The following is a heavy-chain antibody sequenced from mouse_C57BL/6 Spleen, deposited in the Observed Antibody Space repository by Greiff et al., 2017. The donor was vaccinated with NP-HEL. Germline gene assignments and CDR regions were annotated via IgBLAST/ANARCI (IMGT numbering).Heavy chain of an antibody. J-gene: IGHJ1*03. CDR2: INPGSGGT. CDR1: GYAFTNYL. CDR3: ARTAGSSLYWYFDV. D-gene: IGHD1-1*01. Sequence: VQLQQSGAELVRPGTSVKVSCKASGYAFTNYLIEWVKQRPGQGLEWIGVINPGSGGTNYNEKFKGKATLTADKSSSTAYIQLSSLTSEDSAVYFCARTAGSSLYWYFDVWGTGTTVTVSS. V-gene: IGHV1-54*01.